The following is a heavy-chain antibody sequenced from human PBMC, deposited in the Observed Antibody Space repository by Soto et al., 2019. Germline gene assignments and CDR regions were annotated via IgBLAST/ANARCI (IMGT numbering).Heavy chain of an antibody. CDR2: IKQDGSEK. V-gene: IGHV3-7*01. D-gene: IGHD1-26*01. J-gene: IGHJ4*02. Sequence: GGSLRLSCAASGFTFSSYWMSWVRHAPGKGLEWVANIKQDGSEKYYVDSVKGRFTISRDNAKNSLHLQMNSLRAEDTAVYYCARDLDPARSPFDYWGQGTLVTVSS. CDR3: ARDLDPARSPFDY. CDR1: GFTFSSYW.